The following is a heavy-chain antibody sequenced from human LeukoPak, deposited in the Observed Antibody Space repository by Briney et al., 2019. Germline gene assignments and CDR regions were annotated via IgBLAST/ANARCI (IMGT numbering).Heavy chain of an antibody. CDR1: GFTFSSYG. CDR2: ISYDGSNK. Sequence: GGSLRLSCAASGFTFSSYGMHWVHQAPGKGLEWVAVISYDGSNKYYADSVKGRFTISRDNSKNTLYLQMNSLRAEDTAVYYCAKVENYYGSGSYPRYYYMDVWGKGTTVTVSS. V-gene: IGHV3-30*18. D-gene: IGHD3-10*01. J-gene: IGHJ6*03. CDR3: AKVENYYGSGSYPRYYYMDV.